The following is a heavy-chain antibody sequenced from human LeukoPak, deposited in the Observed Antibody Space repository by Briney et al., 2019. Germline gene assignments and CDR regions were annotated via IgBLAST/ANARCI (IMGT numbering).Heavy chain of an antibody. D-gene: IGHD5-18*01. V-gene: IGHV1-69*13. CDR3: ASCSAGGYSYGYPTEHYYYYGMDV. CDR2: IIPIFGTA. Sequence: SVKVSCKASGGTFSSYAISRVRQAPGQGLEWMGGIIPIFGTANYAQKFQGRVTITADESTSTAYMELSSLRSEDTAVYYCASCSAGGYSYGYPTEHYYYYGMDVWGKGTTVTVSS. CDR1: GGTFSSYA. J-gene: IGHJ6*04.